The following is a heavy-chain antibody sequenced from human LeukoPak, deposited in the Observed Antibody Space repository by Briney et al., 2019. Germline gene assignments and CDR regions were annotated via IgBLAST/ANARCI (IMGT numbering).Heavy chain of an antibody. CDR2: ISSSSSYI. J-gene: IGHJ4*02. CDR3: ARDFWGAYRVDYFDC. Sequence: KSGGSLRLSCAASGFTFSSYSMNWVRQAPGKGLEWVSSISSSSSYIYYADSVKGRFTISRDNAKNSLYLQMNSLRAEDTAVYYCARDFWGAYRVDYFDCWGQGTLVTVSS. CDR1: GFTFSSYS. V-gene: IGHV3-21*01. D-gene: IGHD3-3*01.